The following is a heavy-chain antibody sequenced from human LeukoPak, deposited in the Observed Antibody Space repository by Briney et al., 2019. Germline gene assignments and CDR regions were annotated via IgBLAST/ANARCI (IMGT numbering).Heavy chain of an antibody. J-gene: IGHJ6*03. CDR3: ARSGVANYYYMDV. CDR1: GGSISSGDYY. CDR2: IYYSGST. V-gene: IGHV4-30-4*08. D-gene: IGHD7-27*01. Sequence: SETLSLTCTVSGGSISSGDYYWSWIRQPPGKGLEWIGYIYYSGSTYYNPSLKSRVTISVDTSKNQFSLKLSSVTAADMAVYYCARSGVANYYYMDVWGKGTTVTVSS.